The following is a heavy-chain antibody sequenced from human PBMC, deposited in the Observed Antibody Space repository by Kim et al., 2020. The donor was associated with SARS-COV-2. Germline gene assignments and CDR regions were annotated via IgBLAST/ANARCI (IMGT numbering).Heavy chain of an antibody. J-gene: IGHJ4*01. D-gene: IGHD5-12*01. CDR2: IYYSGST. Sequence: SETLSLTCTVSGGSISSSSYYWGWIRQPPGKGLEWIGSIYYSGSTYYNPSLKSRVTISVDTSKNQFSLKLSSVTAADTAVYYCARLRGYSGYDLFYYWG. V-gene: IGHV4-39*01. CDR1: GGSISSSSYY. CDR3: ARLRGYSGYDLFYY.